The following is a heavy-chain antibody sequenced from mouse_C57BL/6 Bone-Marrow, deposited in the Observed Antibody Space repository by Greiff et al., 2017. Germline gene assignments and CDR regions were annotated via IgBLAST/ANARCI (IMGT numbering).Heavy chain of an antibody. CDR3: ARGRTVVAYYYAMDY. D-gene: IGHD1-1*01. Sequence: EVQLQQSGPELVKPGASVKISCKASGYSFTGYYMNWVKQSPEKSLEWIGEINPSTGGTTYNQKFKAKATLTVDKSSSTAYMQLKSLTSEDSAVYYWARGRTVVAYYYAMDYWGKGTSVTVSS. V-gene: IGHV1-42*01. CDR2: INPSTGGT. J-gene: IGHJ4*01. CDR1: GYSFTGYY.